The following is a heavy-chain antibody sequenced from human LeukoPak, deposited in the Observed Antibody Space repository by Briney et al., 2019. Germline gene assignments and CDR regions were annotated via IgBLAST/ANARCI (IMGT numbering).Heavy chain of an antibody. CDR1: GFTFDDYA. CDR2: ISWNSGSI. J-gene: IGHJ4*02. V-gene: IGHV3-9*01. Sequence: PGRSLRLSCAASGFTFDDYAMHWVRQAPGKGLEWVSGISWNSGSIGYADSVKGRFTISRDNAKNSLYLQMNSLRAEDTALYYCAKEGRAASGIAAAGTGWGQGTLVTVSS. D-gene: IGHD6-13*01. CDR3: AKEGRAASGIAAAGTG.